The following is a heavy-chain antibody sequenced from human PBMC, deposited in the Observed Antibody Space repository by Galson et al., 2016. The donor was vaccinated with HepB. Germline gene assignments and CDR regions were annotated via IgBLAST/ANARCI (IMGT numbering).Heavy chain of an antibody. CDR3: ARDRDTMIPAEGWDYFDS. J-gene: IGHJ4*02. V-gene: IGHV3-33*01. Sequence: SLRLSCAASGFSFSSYGMHWVRQAPGKGLEWVSVIWYDGSYHDYADSVKGRFTISRDNSRNTVYLQMNYLGVEDTAVYYCARDRDTMIPAEGWDYFDSWGQGALVTVSS. CDR2: IWYDGSYH. D-gene: IGHD3-22*01. CDR1: GFSFSSYG.